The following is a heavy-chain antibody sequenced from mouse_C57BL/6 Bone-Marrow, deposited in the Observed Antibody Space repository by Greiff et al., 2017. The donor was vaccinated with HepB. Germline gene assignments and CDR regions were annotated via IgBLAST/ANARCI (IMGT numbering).Heavy chain of an antibody. D-gene: IGHD2-1*01. V-gene: IGHV1-75*01. Sequence: VQLQESGPELVKPGASVKISCKASGYTFTDYYINWVKQRPGQGLEWIGWIFPGSGSTYYNEKFKGKATLTVDKSSSTAYMLLSSLTSEDSAVYFCARRGFYYGNRRDYWGQGTTLTVSS. CDR1: GYTFTDYY. CDR2: IFPGSGST. CDR3: ARRGFYYGNRRDY. J-gene: IGHJ2*01.